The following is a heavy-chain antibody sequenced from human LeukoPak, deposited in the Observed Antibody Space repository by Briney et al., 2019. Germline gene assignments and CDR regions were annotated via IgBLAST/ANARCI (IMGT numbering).Heavy chain of an antibody. V-gene: IGHV3-23*01. J-gene: IGHJ3*02. CDR2: ITTNGGRT. CDR1: GFTFASYG. CDR3: AAHYYDSSGWLGPFDI. D-gene: IGHD3-22*01. Sequence: GGSLRLSRAASGFTFASYGMSWVRQAPGKGLEWVSFITTNGGRTSYADSVEGRFTISRDNPRNTLYMQMNSLRAEDTAVYYCAAHYYDSSGWLGPFDIWGQGTMVSVSS.